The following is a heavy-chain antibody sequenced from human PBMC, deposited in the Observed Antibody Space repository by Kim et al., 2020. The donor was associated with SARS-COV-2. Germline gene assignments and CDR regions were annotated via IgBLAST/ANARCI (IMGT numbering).Heavy chain of an antibody. D-gene: IGHD3-22*01. CDR1: GGSITRYY. Sequence: SETLSLTCTVSGGSITRYYWSWIRQPPGKGLEWIGYIYNSGSTNYNPSLKSRVIILVDTSSNQFSLKLSSVTAADTAVYYCASLTLANYYDSSAYYYGSVDMDLWGQGTTVTVSS. CDR3: ASLTLANYYDSSAYYYGSVDMDL. J-gene: IGHJ6*02. CDR2: IYNSGST. V-gene: IGHV4-59*01.